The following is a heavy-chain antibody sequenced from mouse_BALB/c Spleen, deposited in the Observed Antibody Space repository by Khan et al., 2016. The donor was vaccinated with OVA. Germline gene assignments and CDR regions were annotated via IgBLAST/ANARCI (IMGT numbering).Heavy chain of an antibody. CDR3: ARRTTEYAMDY. CDR1: GYTFTSHT. CDR2: INPRSGYT. Sequence: QVQLQQSGAELARPGASVKMSCKASGYTFTSHTMHWVKQRPGQGLEWIGYINPRSGYTNYNQKFNDKATFTADKSSSTAYMQLSSLTSEDSAVYYCARRTTEYAMDYWGQGTSVTVSS. V-gene: IGHV1-4*01. J-gene: IGHJ4*01. D-gene: IGHD2-14*01.